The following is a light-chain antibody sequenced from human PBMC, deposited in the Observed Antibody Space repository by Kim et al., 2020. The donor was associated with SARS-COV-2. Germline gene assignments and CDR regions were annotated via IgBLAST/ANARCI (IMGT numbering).Light chain of an antibody. CDR1: TSNIEPNT. V-gene: IGLV1-44*01. J-gene: IGLJ2*01. CDR2: TNN. Sequence: QKITISCSGSTSNIEPNTVNWYQQLPGTAPNLLIHTNNQRPSGVPDRFSGSRFGTSASLTISGLQSEDEADYFCAAWEDSPDGYVVFGGGTQLTVL. CDR3: AAWEDSPDGYVV.